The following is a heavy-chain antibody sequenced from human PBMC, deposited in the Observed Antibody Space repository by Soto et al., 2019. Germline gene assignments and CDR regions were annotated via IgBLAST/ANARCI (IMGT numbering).Heavy chain of an antibody. J-gene: IGHJ2*01. Sequence: QVQLVESGGGVVQPGRSLRLSCAASGFTFSSYAMHWVRQAPGKGLEWVAVISYDGSNKYYADSVKGRFTISRDNSKNTLYLQMNSLRAEDTAVYYCARDLGDGDYGGYFDLWGRGTLVTVSS. CDR1: GFTFSSYA. CDR3: ARDLGDGDYGGYFDL. V-gene: IGHV3-30-3*01. CDR2: ISYDGSNK. D-gene: IGHD4-17*01.